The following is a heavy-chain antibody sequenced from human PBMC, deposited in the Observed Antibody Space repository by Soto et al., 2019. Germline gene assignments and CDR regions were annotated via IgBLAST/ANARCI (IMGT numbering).Heavy chain of an antibody. D-gene: IGHD3-22*01. J-gene: IGHJ4*02. CDR1: GFTFSSHA. CDR2: ISFDGTNK. V-gene: IGHV3-30-3*01. Sequence: VGSLRLSCAATGFTFSSHAMNWVRQAPGKGLEWVSVISFDGTNKYYAESVRGRYTISRDNSKNVLYLDMNSLRPDDTAIYYCARAHGPYYDSSYYGLARNYFDYWGQGALVTVS. CDR3: ARAHGPYYDSSYYGLARNYFDY.